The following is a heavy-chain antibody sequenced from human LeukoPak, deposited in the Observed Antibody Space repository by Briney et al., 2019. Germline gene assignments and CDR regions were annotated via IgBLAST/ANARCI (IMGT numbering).Heavy chain of an antibody. J-gene: IGHJ4*02. Sequence: GGSLRLSCAASGFTSSAYDMHWVRQITGGGLEWVSTSGTVGDTFYSDSVKGRFTISRENAKNSVHLQTNSLRVEDSAIYSCVRAAMPYIINGRRFDYWGQGTLVTVSS. CDR3: VRAAMPYIINGRRFDY. CDR1: GFTSSAYD. V-gene: IGHV3-13*04. CDR2: SGTVGDT. D-gene: IGHD2-2*01.